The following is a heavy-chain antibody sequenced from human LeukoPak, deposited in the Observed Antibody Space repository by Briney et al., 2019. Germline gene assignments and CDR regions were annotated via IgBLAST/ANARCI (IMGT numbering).Heavy chain of an antibody. J-gene: IGHJ4*02. CDR3: AREGLGTEMLKAFEY. CDR1: GGTFSSHA. D-gene: IGHD5-18*01. CDR2: IIPIFGTA. Sequence: SVKVSCKAFGGTFSSHAISWVRQAPGQGLEWMGGIIPIFGTANYAQKFQGRVTITADTSTTTADLELSSLRSEDTAMYYCAREGLGTEMLKAFEYWGQGTLVTVSS. V-gene: IGHV1-69*06.